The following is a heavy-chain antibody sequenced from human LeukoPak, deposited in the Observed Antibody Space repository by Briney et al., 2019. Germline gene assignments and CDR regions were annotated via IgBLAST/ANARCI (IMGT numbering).Heavy chain of an antibody. CDR1: GYTFTSYD. CDR3: ARDYSAASNFWSGYRRPYFDY. Sequence: ASVKVSCKASGYTFTSYDINWVRQATGQGLEWMGWMNPNSGNTGYAQKLQGRVTMTTDTSTSTAYMELRSLRSDDTAVYYCARDYSAASNFWSGYRRPYFDYWGQGTLVTVSS. CDR2: MNPNSGNT. D-gene: IGHD3-3*01. V-gene: IGHV1-8*02. J-gene: IGHJ4*02.